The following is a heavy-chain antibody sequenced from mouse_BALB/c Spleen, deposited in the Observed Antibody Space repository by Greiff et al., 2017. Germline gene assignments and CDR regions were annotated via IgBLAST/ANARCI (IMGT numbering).Heavy chain of an antibody. Sequence: EVQLQQSGGGLVQPGGSLKLSCAASGFDFSRYWMSWVRQAPGKGLEWIGEINPDSSTINYTPSLKDKFIISRDNAKNTLYLQMSKVRSEDTALYYCARPKYGNYGGFAYWGQGTLVTVSA. J-gene: IGHJ3*01. V-gene: IGHV4-1*02. CDR1: GFDFSRYW. CDR2: INPDSSTI. D-gene: IGHD2-10*02. CDR3: ARPKYGNYGGFAY.